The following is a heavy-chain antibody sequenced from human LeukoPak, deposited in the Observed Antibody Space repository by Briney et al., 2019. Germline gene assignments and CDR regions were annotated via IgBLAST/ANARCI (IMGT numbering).Heavy chain of an antibody. V-gene: IGHV3-11*06. CDR2: ISSGSSYT. D-gene: IGHD2-2*02. CDR3: ARAGVDTPRNNWFDP. Sequence: PGGSLRLSCAASGFTFSDYYMSWIRQAPGKGLEWVSYISSGSSYTNYADSVKGRFTISRDNAKNSLNLQMNSLRAEDTAVYYCARAGVDTPRNNWFDPWGQGTLVTVSS. J-gene: IGHJ5*02. CDR1: GFTFSDYY.